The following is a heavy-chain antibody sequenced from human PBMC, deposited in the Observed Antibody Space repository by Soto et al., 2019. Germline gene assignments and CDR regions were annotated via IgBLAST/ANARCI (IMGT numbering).Heavy chain of an antibody. CDR2: ISAYNGNT. CDR3: ARDSDSSVRAPEYFQH. CDR1: GYTFMSYP. J-gene: IGHJ1*01. Sequence: GASVKVSCKASGYTFMSYPLHWVRQAPGQGLEWMGWISAYNGNTNYAQKLQGRVTMTTDTSTSTAYMELRSLRSDDTAVYYCARDSDSSVRAPEYFQHWGQGTLVTVSS. D-gene: IGHD3-22*01. V-gene: IGHV1-18*01.